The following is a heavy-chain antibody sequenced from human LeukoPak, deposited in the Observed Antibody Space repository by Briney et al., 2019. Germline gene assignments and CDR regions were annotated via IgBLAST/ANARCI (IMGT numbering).Heavy chain of an antibody. CDR3: ARDYDSTDEGVGGTWEFDY. V-gene: IGHV1-2*02. J-gene: IGHJ4*02. Sequence: GASVKVSCKASGYSFADYYIHWVRQAPGQGLEWMGWIKPDSGGTRSAQKFQGRVTMTTDTSISTAYMELSRLRSDDTAVYYCARDYDSTDEGVGGTWEFDYWGQGTLVTVSS. D-gene: IGHD3-22*01. CDR2: IKPDSGGT. CDR1: GYSFADYY.